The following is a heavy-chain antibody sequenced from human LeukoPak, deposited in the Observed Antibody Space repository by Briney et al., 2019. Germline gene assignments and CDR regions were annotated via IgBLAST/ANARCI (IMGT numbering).Heavy chain of an antibody. J-gene: IGHJ3*01. V-gene: IGHV4-4*02. Sequence: SETLSLTCAVSGDSISSSNWWSWVRQPPGKGLEWIGEIYHSGSTNYKPSLRSRVTISVDKSKNQFSLKVNSVTAADTAVYYCARTKPLDPFDFWGQGTLVTVSS. CDR2: IYHSGST. CDR3: ARTKPLDPFDF. CDR1: GDSISSSNW.